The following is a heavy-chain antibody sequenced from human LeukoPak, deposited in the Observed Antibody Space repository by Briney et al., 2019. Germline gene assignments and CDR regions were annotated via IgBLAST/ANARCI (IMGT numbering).Heavy chain of an antibody. J-gene: IGHJ5*02. V-gene: IGHV7-4-1*02. D-gene: IGHD2-21*01. Sequence: ASVKVSCKASGYTFTSYGISWVRQAPGQGLEWMGWINTNTGNPTYAQGFTGRFVFSLDTSVSTAYLQISSLKAEDTAVYYCARGIFSWERGGEWFDPWGQGTLVTVSS. CDR2: INTNTGNP. CDR1: GYTFTSYG. CDR3: ARGIFSWERGGEWFDP.